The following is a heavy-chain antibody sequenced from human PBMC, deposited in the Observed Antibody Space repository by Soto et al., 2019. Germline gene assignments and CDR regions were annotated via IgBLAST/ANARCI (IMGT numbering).Heavy chain of an antibody. D-gene: IGHD1-26*01. J-gene: IGHJ4*02. CDR2: TRNNANRYSP. CDR3: ARDTGGSYDY. CDR1: GFIFSDYY. Sequence: EVQLVESGGGLVQPGGSLTLSCAASGFIFSDYYMDWVRQVPGKGLEWVGRTRNNANRYSPEYAPSVKGRFTISRHDLDDSMYLQMNSLKTEDTAVYYCARDTGGSYDYWGQGALVTVSS. V-gene: IGHV3-72*01.